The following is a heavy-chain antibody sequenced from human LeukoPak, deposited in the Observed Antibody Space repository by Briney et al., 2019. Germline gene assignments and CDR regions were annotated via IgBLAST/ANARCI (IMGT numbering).Heavy chain of an antibody. Sequence: PGGSLRLSCAASTFTFSSYGMSWVRQPPGKGLEWVSTISGSGARTYYADSVKGRFTFSRDNSQITLSLQMNSLRAEDTAVYYCAKDGSRDGANSGAFDVWGQGTMVAVSS. CDR2: ISGSGART. CDR1: TFTFSSYG. D-gene: IGHD4-23*01. V-gene: IGHV3-23*01. CDR3: AKDGSRDGANSGAFDV. J-gene: IGHJ3*01.